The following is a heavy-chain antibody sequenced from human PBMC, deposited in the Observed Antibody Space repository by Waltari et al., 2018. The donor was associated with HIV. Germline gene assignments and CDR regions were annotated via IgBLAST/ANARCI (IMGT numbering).Heavy chain of an antibody. CDR1: AFNFRNYW. V-gene: IGHV3-7*03. D-gene: IGHD2-8*01. CDR2: INEDGSEK. J-gene: IGHJ3*02. Sequence: EMWFVESGGGLVQPGGFLRLSCSASAFNFRNYWMSWFRQVPGKGLGWLANINEDGSEKNYVDSLRGRFTISRDNARNTLYLQMNSLSLEDTAMYYCARGPDDCEKGVCYAFDIWGQGTMVTVSS. CDR3: ARGPDDCEKGVCYAFDI.